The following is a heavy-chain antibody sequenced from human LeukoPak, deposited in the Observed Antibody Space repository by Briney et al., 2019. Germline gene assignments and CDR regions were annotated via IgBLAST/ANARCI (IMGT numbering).Heavy chain of an antibody. CDR2: IWYDGSNK. D-gene: IGHD3-22*01. CDR3: ARGKDYYDSSGYWPLHDY. V-gene: IGHV3-33*01. J-gene: IGHJ4*02. Sequence: TGRSLRLSCAASGFTFSSYGMHWVRQAPGKGLEWVAVIWYDGSNKYYADSVKGRFTISRDNSKNTLYLQMNSLRAEDTAVYYCARGKDYYDSSGYWPLHDYWGQGTLVTVSS. CDR1: GFTFSSYG.